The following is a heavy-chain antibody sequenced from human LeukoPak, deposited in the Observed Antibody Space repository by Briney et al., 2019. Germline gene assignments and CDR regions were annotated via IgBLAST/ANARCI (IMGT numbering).Heavy chain of an antibody. CDR3: ARVGATVVQAFDI. V-gene: IGHV3-21*01. CDR1: GFTFSSYG. Sequence: GGSLRLSCAASGFTFSSYGMSWVRQAPGKGLEWVSIISRTSESIFYADSVKGRFTISRDNAKNSLYLQMNSLRAEDTAVYYCARVGATVVQAFDIWGQGTMVTVSS. D-gene: IGHD1-26*01. J-gene: IGHJ3*02. CDR2: ISRTSESI.